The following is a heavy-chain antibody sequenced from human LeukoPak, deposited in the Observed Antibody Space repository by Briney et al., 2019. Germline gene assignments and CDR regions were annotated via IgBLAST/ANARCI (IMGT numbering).Heavy chain of an antibody. J-gene: IGHJ4*02. CDR1: GFTFSDTW. CDR2: IRSDGSDT. V-gene: IGHV3-74*01. D-gene: IGHD2/OR15-2a*01. Sequence: GGSLRLSCAASGFTFSDTWMHWVRQTPGEGLVWVSRIRSDGSDTRYAESVKGRFTISRDNAKNTLYLQMNSLRAEDTAVYYCARDWFHAIDYWGQGSLVTVSS. CDR3: ARDWFHAIDY.